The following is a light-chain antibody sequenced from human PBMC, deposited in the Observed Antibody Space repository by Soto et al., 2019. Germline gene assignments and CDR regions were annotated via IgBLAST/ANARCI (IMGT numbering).Light chain of an antibody. V-gene: IGKV3-15*01. Sequence: EIVLTQSPGTLSVSPGERATISCRASQSVSSKLAWYQQKPGQAPRLLFYGASTGATGIPARFSGSGSETEFTLSISSLQSEDFAVYYCQQYNNWPGTFGQGTRWIS. CDR3: QQYNNWPGT. CDR2: GAS. J-gene: IGKJ1*01. CDR1: QSVSSK.